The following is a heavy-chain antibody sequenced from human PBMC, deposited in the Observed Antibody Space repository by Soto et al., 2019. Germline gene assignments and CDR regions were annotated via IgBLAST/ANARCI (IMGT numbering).Heavy chain of an antibody. J-gene: IGHJ4*02. D-gene: IGHD4-17*01. V-gene: IGHV1-2*02. CDR1: GYTFTGYY. CDR2: INPNSGGT. Sequence: GASVKVSCKASGYTFTGYYMHWVRQAPGQGLEWMGWINPNSGGTNYAQKFQGRVTMTRDTSISTAYMELSRLRSDDTAVYYCARALARYGDYVIDYWRQGTLVTVSS. CDR3: ARALARYGDYVIDY.